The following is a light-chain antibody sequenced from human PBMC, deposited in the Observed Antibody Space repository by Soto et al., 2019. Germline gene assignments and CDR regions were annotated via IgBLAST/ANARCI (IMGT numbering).Light chain of an antibody. J-gene: IGKJ1*01. V-gene: IGKV3-20*01. CDR3: QQHSNSPWT. Sequence: EIVLTQSPGTLTLSPGESAALSCRASQTISNNYLVWYRQKPGQAPRLLISAVSSRAAGIPDRFSGSGSGTDFALTIARLEPEDSAVYYCQQHSNSPWTFGQGTSVDI. CDR1: QTISNNY. CDR2: AVS.